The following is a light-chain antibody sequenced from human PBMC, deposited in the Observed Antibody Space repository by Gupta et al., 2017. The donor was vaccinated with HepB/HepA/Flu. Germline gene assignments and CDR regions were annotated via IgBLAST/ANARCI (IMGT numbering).Light chain of an antibody. Sequence: EILLTQSPATLSLSPVDRATLSCRASQSVSSYLAWYQQKPGQAPRLLIYDASNRATGIPARFSGSGSGTEFTLTISSREPEDFAVYYCQHRSNCPFTFGHRTKVDIK. CDR1: QSVSSY. CDR2: DAS. J-gene: IGKJ3*01. CDR3: QHRSNCPFT. V-gene: IGKV3-11*01.